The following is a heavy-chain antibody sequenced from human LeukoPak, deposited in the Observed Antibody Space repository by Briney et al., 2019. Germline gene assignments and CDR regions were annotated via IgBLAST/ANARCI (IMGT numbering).Heavy chain of an antibody. V-gene: IGHV3-30*03. CDR1: GFTFSSYG. CDR2: ISYDGSNR. Sequence: PGGSLRLSCATSGFTFSSYGMHWVRQAPGKGLEWVAFISYDGSNRFYADSVKGRFTISRDNSKNTLTLQMNSLRVEDTALYYCASQYYYDSSGADYWGRGTLVTVSS. CDR3: ASQYYYDSSGADY. J-gene: IGHJ4*02. D-gene: IGHD3-22*01.